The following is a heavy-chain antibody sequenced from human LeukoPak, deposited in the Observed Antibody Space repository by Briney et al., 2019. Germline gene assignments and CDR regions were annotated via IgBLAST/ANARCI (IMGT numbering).Heavy chain of an antibody. CDR3: AQELSDIFVVRTDS. D-gene: IGHD3-9*01. CDR2: MSAYNDRT. CDR1: GFTFSNTA. V-gene: IGHV3-23*01. J-gene: IGHJ4*02. Sequence: GGSLRLSCAASGFTFSNTAMSWARQTPGKGLEWVATMSAYNDRTHYADSVRGRFTGSRDNSKNTLSLQMNSLREDDTAVYYCAQELSDIFVVRTDSWGQGTLVTVSS.